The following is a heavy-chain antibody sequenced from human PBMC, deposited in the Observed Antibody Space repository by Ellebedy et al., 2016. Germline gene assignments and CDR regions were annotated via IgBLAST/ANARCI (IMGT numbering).Heavy chain of an antibody. J-gene: IGHJ6*02. D-gene: IGHD3-10*01. CDR3: ARLLWFGELLYGYGMDV. CDR2: IYYSGST. Sequence: SETLSLTXTVSGGSISSSSYYWGWIRQPPGKGLEWIGSIYYSGSTNYNPSLKSRVTISVDTSKNQFSLKLSSVTAADTAVYYCARLLWFGELLYGYGMDVWGQGTTVTVSS. CDR1: GGSISSSSYY. V-gene: IGHV4-39*07.